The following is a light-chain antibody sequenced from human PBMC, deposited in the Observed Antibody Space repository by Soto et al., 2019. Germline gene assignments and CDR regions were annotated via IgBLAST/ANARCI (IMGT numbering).Light chain of an antibody. CDR3: QQYHSYWT. CDR1: HNMRIL. CDR2: DAS. J-gene: IGKJ1*01. Sequence: DFQMSQSPSTVSASVGDRVTITCQGRHNMRILFAWVQQKPGKAPKLLIYDASSLESGVPQRFSGSGSGTEFTLTISSLQTDDFSNYYCQQYHSYWTFGQGTKV. V-gene: IGKV1-5*01.